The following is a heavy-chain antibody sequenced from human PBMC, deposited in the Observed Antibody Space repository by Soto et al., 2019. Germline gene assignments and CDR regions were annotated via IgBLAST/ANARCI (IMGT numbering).Heavy chain of an antibody. CDR1: GGSISSGGYY. V-gene: IGHV4-31*03. CDR2: IYYIGST. D-gene: IGHD3-10*01. J-gene: IGHJ3*02. CDR3: ARFYMVRGVMGAFDI. Sequence: QVKLQESGPGLVKPSQTLSLTCTVSGGSISSGGYYWSWIRQHPGKGLEWIGYIYYIGSTYYNPSLKSRVSISVDTSKNQFSLKLSSVTAADTAVYYCARFYMVRGVMGAFDIWGQGTMVTVSS.